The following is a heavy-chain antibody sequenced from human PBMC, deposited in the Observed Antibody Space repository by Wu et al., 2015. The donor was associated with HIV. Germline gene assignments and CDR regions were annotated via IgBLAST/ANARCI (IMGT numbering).Heavy chain of an antibody. J-gene: IGHJ4*02. CDR2: INPNSGGT. D-gene: IGHD5-18*01. CDR3: AREGYSYGPFDY. Sequence: QVQLVQSAPEVKKPGSSVRISCKASGDSFNNYAIIWVRQAPGQGLEWMGWINPNSGGTNYAQKFQGRVTMTRDTSISTAYMELSRLRSDDTAVYYCAREGYSYGPFDYWGQGTLVTVSS. CDR1: GDSFNNYA. V-gene: IGHV1-2*02.